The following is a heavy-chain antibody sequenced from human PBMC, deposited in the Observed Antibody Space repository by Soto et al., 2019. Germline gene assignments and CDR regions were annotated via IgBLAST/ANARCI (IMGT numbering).Heavy chain of an antibody. CDR3: ARGPYVLGFGELQRTIDY. V-gene: IGHV4-31*03. Sequence: KTSETLSLTCTVSGGSISSGGYYWSWIRQHPGKGLEWIGYIYYSGSTYYNPSLKSRVTISVDTSKNQFSLKLSSVTAADTAVYYCARGPYVLGFGELQRTIDYWGQGTLVTVSS. J-gene: IGHJ4*02. CDR1: GGSISSGGYY. D-gene: IGHD3-10*01. CDR2: IYYSGST.